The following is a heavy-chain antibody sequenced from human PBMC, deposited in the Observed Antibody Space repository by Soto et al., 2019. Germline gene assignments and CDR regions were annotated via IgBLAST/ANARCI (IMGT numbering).Heavy chain of an antibody. V-gene: IGHV3-21*01. CDR2: ISTSSTEI. J-gene: IGHJ5*01. D-gene: IGHD2-2*02. CDR3: ASSSFPAAILSWNWFDS. Sequence: EMHLVESGGGLVKPGGSLRLSCAASGFTFSRYTMNWVRQAPGKGLEWVSSISTSSTEIFYADAVKGRFTISRDDAKNSMYLQMNSLRLGDTAVYYCASSSFPAAILSWNWFDSWGQGILVTVSS. CDR1: GFTFSRYT.